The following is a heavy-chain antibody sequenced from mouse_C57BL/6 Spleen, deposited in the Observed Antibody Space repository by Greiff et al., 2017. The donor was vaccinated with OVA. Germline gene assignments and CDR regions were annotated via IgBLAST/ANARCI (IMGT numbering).Heavy chain of an antibody. CDR3: ARGGYFSYWYFDV. CDR2: INPSNGGT. D-gene: IGHD2-3*01. J-gene: IGHJ1*03. Sequence: QVQLQQPGTDLVKPGASVKLSCKASGYTFTSYWMHWVKQRPGQGLEWIGNINPSNGGTNYNEKFKSKPTLTVAKSSSTAYMQLSGLTSEDSAVYYCARGGYFSYWYFDVWGTGTTVTVSS. V-gene: IGHV1-53*01. CDR1: GYTFTSYW.